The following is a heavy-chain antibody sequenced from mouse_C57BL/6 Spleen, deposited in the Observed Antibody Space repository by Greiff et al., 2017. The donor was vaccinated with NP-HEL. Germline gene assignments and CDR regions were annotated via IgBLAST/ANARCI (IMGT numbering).Heavy chain of an antibody. Sequence: EVKLQESGPELVKPGASVKIPCKASGYTFTDYNMDWVKQTHGKSLEWIGYINTNNGGIIYNQKVKGKVTLTVDKSSSTAYMELRRLTSEDTAGYYCARTLLGDALDYWGQGTSVTVSS. CDR3: ARTLLGDALDY. V-gene: IGHV1-18*01. CDR2: INTNNGGI. CDR1: GYTFTDYN. J-gene: IGHJ4*01.